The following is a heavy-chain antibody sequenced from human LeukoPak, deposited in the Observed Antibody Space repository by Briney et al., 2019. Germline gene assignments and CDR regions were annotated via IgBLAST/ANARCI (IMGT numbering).Heavy chain of an antibody. Sequence: SETLSLTCTVSGYSISSGYNWVWVRQPPGRGLEWIGSVYHSGSTYYNPSLKSRVTISVDTSKNQFSLKLISVTAADTAVYYCGRDDSMAIDYWGQGTLVTASS. D-gene: IGHD2/OR15-2a*01. CDR3: GRDDSMAIDY. J-gene: IGHJ4*02. V-gene: IGHV4-38-2*02. CDR2: VYHSGST. CDR1: GYSISSGYN.